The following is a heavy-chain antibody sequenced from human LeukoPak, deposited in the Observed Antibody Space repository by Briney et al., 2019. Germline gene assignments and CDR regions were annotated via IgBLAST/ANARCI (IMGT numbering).Heavy chain of an antibody. J-gene: IGHJ2*01. D-gene: IGHD5-24*01. CDR2: IYYSGST. CDR3: ARHVRCLQFTLYFNS. V-gene: IGHV4-39*01. Sequence: PSETLSPPCTVSRGSISTTSYYWGWIRQSPGKGLEWIGSIYYSGSTAYNPSLNSRVTMSVDTSKKQFSLRLSSVTAADTAVYYCARHVRCLQFTLYFNSWGGGTLVTVSS. CDR1: RGSISTTSYY.